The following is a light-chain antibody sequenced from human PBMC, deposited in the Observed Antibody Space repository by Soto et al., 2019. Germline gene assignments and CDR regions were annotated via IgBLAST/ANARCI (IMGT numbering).Light chain of an antibody. CDR3: QQRSDWPPIT. V-gene: IGKV3-11*01. J-gene: IGKJ5*01. CDR1: QSVKRY. CDR2: DAS. Sequence: EIVLTQSPATLSLSPGERATLSCRASQSVKRYLAWYQQRPGQAPRLLIYDASNRATDIPARFSGSGSGTDFTLTISSLEPEDFAVYYRQQRSDWPPITFGQGTRLEI.